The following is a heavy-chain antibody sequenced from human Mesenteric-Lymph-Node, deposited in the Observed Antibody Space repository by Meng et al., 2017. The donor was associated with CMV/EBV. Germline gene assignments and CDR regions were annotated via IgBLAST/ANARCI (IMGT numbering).Heavy chain of an antibody. D-gene: IGHD2-2*01. Sequence: SFSGYYWSWIRQPPGKGLEWIGEINHSGSTNYNPSLKSRVTISVDTSKNQFSLKLSSVTAADTAVYYCARLSPYIVVVPAAHRYFGYWGQGTLVTVSS. V-gene: IGHV4-34*01. CDR3: ARLSPYIVVVPAAHRYFGY. J-gene: IGHJ4*02. CDR1: SFSGYY. CDR2: INHSGST.